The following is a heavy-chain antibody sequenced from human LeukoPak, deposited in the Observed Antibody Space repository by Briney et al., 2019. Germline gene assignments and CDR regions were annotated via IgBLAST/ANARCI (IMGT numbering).Heavy chain of an antibody. V-gene: IGHV4-31*02. D-gene: IGHD3-22*01. CDR3: ARDYYYDSHTRAFDI. Sequence: SQTLSLTCTVSGVSISSGGYYWSWIRQHPGKGLEWIGYIYYSGSTYYNPSLKNRVTISVDTSKNQFSLKLSSVTAADTAVYYCARDYYYDSHTRAFDIWGQGTMVTVSS. CDR2: IYYSGST. J-gene: IGHJ3*02. CDR1: GVSISSGGYY.